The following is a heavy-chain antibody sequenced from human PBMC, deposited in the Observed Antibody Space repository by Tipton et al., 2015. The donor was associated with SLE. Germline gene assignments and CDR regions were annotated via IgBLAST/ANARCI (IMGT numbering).Heavy chain of an antibody. CDR3: ARGLVDSRSYWLKWFDP. J-gene: IGHJ5*02. CDR2: VQYSGST. D-gene: IGHD3-10*01. V-gene: IGHV4-31*03. Sequence: TLSLTCTVSGGSITSNNYYWGWIRQHPGKGLEWIGYVQYSGSTYYNPSLKSRLSMSVDTSKNEFSLEVSSVTAADTAVYYCARGLVDSRSYWLKWFDPWGQGTLVTVSS. CDR1: GGSITSNNYY.